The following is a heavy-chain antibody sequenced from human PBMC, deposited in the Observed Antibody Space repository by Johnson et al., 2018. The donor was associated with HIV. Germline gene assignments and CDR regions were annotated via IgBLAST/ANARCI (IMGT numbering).Heavy chain of an antibody. CDR2: INWNGGST. D-gene: IGHD4-17*01. CDR1: GFTFSSHW. J-gene: IGHJ1*01. Sequence: VQLVESGGGLVKPGGSLRLSCAASGFTFSSHWMHWVRQAPGKGLEWVSGINWNGGSTGYADSVKGRFTISRDNAKNSLYLQMNSLRAEDTAVYYCARHAGGDFTYGLFQHWGRGTLVTVSS. CDR3: ARHAGGDFTYGLFQH. V-gene: IGHV3-20*04.